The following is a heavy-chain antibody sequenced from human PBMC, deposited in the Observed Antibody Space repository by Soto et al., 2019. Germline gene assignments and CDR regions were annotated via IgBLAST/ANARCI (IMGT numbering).Heavy chain of an antibody. V-gene: IGHV3-33*01. CDR3: ARDGWGILGVTGDDS. CDR1: GFTFSSYG. Sequence: QVQLVESGGGVVQPGRSLRLSCAASGFTFSSYGMYWVRQAPGKGLEWVAVIWYDGSNKYYADSVKGRFTISRDNSKNTLYLQMNSLRAEDTAVYYCARDGWGILGVTGDDSWGQGTLVTVSS. J-gene: IGHJ4*02. D-gene: IGHD1-26*01. CDR2: IWYDGSNK.